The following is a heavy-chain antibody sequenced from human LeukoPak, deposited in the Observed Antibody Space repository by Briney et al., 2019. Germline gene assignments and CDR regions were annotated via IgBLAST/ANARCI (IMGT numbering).Heavy chain of an antibody. V-gene: IGHV4-31*03. J-gene: IGHJ6*02. D-gene: IGHD2-2*01. CDR3: GRGGGRSSTGMDV. CDR1: GGSISSAAYY. Sequence: SETLSLTCTVSGGSISSAAYYWTWIRQHPGKGLEWIGHIYYRGRTDYNPTLKSRVNISIDTSKNQFSLRVNSVTAADTAVYYCGRGGGRSSTGMDVWGQGTTVTVSS. CDR2: IYYRGRT.